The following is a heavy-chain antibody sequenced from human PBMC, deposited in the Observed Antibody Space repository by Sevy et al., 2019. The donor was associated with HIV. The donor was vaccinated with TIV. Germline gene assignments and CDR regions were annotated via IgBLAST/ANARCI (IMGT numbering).Heavy chain of an antibody. CDR2: ISYDGSNK. D-gene: IGHD3-10*01. V-gene: IGHV3-30*18. CDR3: AKDQEVRGVIILDY. J-gene: IGHJ4*02. Sequence: GGSLRLSCAASGFTFSSYGMHWVRQAPGKGLEWVAVISYDGSNKYYADSVKGRFTISRDNSKNTLYLQMNSLRAEDTALYYCAKDQEVRGVIILDYWGQGTLVTVSS. CDR1: GFTFSSYG.